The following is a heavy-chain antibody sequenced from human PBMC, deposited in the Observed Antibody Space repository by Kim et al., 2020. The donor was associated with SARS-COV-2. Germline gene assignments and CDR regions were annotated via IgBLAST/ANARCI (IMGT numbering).Heavy chain of an antibody. Sequence: ADSVKGRFTISRDNAKNSLYLQMNSLRAEDTALYYCAKGEVGATGDAFDIWGQGTMVTVSS. J-gene: IGHJ3*02. CDR3: AKGEVGATGDAFDI. D-gene: IGHD1-26*01. V-gene: IGHV3-9*01.